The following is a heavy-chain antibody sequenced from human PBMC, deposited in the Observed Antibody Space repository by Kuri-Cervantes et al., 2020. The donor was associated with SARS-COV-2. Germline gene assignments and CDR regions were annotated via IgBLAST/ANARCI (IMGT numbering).Heavy chain of an antibody. CDR2: ISYDGSNK. CDR3: AKDMSVGSYFYFDY. Sequence: LSLTCAASGFAFSTYAMTWVRQAPGKGLEWVAVISYDGSNKYYADSVKGRFTISRDNSKNTLYLQMNSLRAEDTAVYYCAKDMSVGSYFYFDYWGQGTLVTVSS. V-gene: IGHV3-30*18. D-gene: IGHD1-26*01. CDR1: GFAFSTYA. J-gene: IGHJ4*02.